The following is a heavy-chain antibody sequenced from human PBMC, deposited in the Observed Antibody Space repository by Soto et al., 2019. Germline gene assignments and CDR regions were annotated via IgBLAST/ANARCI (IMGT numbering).Heavy chain of an antibody. CDR1: GYTFTGYY. CDR3: ASEAGSSGWYVRRGMDV. D-gene: IGHD6-19*01. Sequence: GASVKVSCKASGYTFTGYYMHWVRQAPGQGLEWMGWINPNSGGTNYAQKFQGWVTMTRDTSISTACMELSRLRSDDTAVYYCASEAGSSGWYVRRGMDVWGQGTTVTVSS. V-gene: IGHV1-2*04. J-gene: IGHJ6*02. CDR2: INPNSGGT.